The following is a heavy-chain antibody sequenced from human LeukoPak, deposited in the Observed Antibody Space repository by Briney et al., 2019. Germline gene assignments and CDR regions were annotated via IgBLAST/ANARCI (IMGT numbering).Heavy chain of an antibody. Sequence: ASVKVSCKASGYTFTSYGISWVRQAPGQGLEWMGWISAYNGNTNYAQKLQGRVTMTTDTSTSTAYMELRSLRSDDTAVYYCAKELDGYNSGAFDIWGQGTMFTVST. J-gene: IGHJ3*02. CDR1: GYTFTSYG. CDR3: AKELDGYNSGAFDI. CDR2: ISAYNGNT. V-gene: IGHV1-18*01. D-gene: IGHD5-24*01.